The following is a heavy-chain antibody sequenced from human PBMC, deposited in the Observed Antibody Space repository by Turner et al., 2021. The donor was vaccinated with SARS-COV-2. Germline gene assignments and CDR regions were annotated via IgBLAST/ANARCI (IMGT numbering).Heavy chain of an antibody. CDR3: ARLTVGYYGSGSYYHYGMDV. Sequence: QLQLQESGPGLVKPSETLSLTCTVSGGSISSSSYYWGWIRQPPGKGLEWMGSIYYSGSTYYNPSLKSRVTISVDTSKNQFSLKLSSVTAADTAVYYCARLTVGYYGSGSYYHYGMDVWGQGTTVTVSS. D-gene: IGHD3-10*01. CDR2: IYYSGST. V-gene: IGHV4-39*01. J-gene: IGHJ6*02. CDR1: GGSISSSSYY.